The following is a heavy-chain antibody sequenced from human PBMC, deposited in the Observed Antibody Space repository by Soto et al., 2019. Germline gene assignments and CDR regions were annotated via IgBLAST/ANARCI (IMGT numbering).Heavy chain of an antibody. CDR3: ARDKRAYCGGDCYLALVY. Sequence: ASVKVSCKASGGTFSSYAISWVRQAPGQGLEWMGGIIPIFGTANYAQKFQGRVTITADESTSTAYMELSSLRSEDTAVYYCARDKRAYCGGDCYLALVYWGQGTLVTVSS. J-gene: IGHJ4*02. V-gene: IGHV1-69*13. CDR1: GGTFSSYA. CDR2: IIPIFGTA. D-gene: IGHD2-21*02.